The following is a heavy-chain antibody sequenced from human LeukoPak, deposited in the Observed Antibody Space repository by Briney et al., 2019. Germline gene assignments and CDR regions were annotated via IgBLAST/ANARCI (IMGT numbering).Heavy chain of an antibody. J-gene: IGHJ4*02. V-gene: IGHV4-34*01. D-gene: IGHD6-19*01. CDR3: ARGLKYSSGHEGLDY. Sequence: SETLSLTCTVSGGSISGYYWGWIRQPPGKGLEWIGEINHSGSTNYNPSLKSRVTISVDTSKNQFSLKLSSVTAADTAVYYCARGLKYSSGHEGLDYWGQGTLVTVSS. CDR1: GGSISGYY. CDR2: INHSGST.